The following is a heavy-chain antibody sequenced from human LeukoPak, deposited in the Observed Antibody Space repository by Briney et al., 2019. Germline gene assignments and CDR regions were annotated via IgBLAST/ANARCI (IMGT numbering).Heavy chain of an antibody. CDR1: GFTFDDYG. Sequence: GGSLRLSCAASGFTFDDYGMSWVRQAPGKGLEWVSGINWNGGSTGYADSVKGRCTISRDNAKNSLYLQMSSLRAEDTALYHCARSILYCSSTSCYTEYYYGMDVWGQGTTVTVSS. V-gene: IGHV3-20*01. J-gene: IGHJ6*02. CDR3: ARSILYCSSTSCYTEYYYGMDV. CDR2: INWNGGST. D-gene: IGHD2-2*02.